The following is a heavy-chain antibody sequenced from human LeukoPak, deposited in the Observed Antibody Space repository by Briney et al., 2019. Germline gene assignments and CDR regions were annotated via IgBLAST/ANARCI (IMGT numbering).Heavy chain of an antibody. CDR3: ATIRAAAGPSYYYYGMDV. Sequence: ASVKVSCKVSGYILTELSMHWVRQAPGKGLEWMGGFDPEDGETIYAQKFQGRVTMTEDTSTDTAYMELSSLRSEDTAVYYCATIRAAAGPSYYYYGMDVWGQGTTVTVSS. D-gene: IGHD6-13*01. CDR2: FDPEDGET. J-gene: IGHJ6*02. V-gene: IGHV1-24*01. CDR1: GYILTELS.